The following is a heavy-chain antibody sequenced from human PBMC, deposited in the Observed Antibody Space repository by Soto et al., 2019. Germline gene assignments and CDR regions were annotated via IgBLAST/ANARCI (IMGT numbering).Heavy chain of an antibody. CDR1: GGSISSYY. CDR3: ARGRVSSTSCYDN. D-gene: IGHD2-2*01. CDR2: IYYSGST. J-gene: IGHJ4*02. Sequence: SETLSLTCTVSGGSISSYYWSWIRQPPGKGLEWIGYIYYSGSTNYNPSLKSRVTISVDTSKNQFSLKLSSVTAADTAVYYCARGRVSSTSCYDNWGQGTLVTVSS. V-gene: IGHV4-59*01.